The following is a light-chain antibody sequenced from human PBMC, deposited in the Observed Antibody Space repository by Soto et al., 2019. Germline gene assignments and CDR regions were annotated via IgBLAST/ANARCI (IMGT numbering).Light chain of an antibody. CDR1: QSVSSSY. J-gene: IGKJ1*01. V-gene: IGKV3-20*01. Sequence: EIVLMQSPGTLSLSPGERATLSCSASQSVSSSYLAWYQQKPGQAPRLLIYRTSNRATGIPDRFSGSGSGTDFTLTISRLEPEDFAVYWCQQYDSSPRTFGQGTKWIS. CDR2: RTS. CDR3: QQYDSSPRT.